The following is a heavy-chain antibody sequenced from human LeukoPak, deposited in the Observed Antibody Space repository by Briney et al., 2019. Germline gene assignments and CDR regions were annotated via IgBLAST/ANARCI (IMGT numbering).Heavy chain of an antibody. CDR1: GGTLSKYG. CDR2: IIPIFGPA. CDR3: ATDPHSDFWTGYYWDS. J-gene: IGHJ4*02. Sequence: SVKVSCKASGGTLSKYGISWLRQAPGQGLEWMGRIIPIFGPALYAPQFKGRATITADTSTETAYVEVTSLISEDTAVYFCATDPHSDFWTGYYWDSWGQGTLVTVSS. V-gene: IGHV1-69*06. D-gene: IGHD3/OR15-3a*01.